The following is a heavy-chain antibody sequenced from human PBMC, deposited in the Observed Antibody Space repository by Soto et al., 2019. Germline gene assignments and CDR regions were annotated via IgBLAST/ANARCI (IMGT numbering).Heavy chain of an antibody. Sequence: SGPTLVNPTQTLTLTCTFSGFSLSTSGVGVGWIRQPPGKALEWLALIYWDDDKRYNPSLKSRLTITKDTSKNQVVLTMTKMDPVDTATYYCVQSRCGGDCLQSYSSHSYYGLDGLGQGT. CDR1: GFSLSTSGVG. J-gene: IGHJ6*02. CDR2: IYWDDDK. V-gene: IGHV2-5*02. CDR3: VQSRCGGDCLQSYSSHSYYGLDG. D-gene: IGHD2-21*01.